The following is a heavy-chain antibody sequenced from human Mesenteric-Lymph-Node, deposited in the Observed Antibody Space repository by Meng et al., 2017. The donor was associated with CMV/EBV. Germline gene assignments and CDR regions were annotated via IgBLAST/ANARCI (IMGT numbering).Heavy chain of an antibody. Sequence: GESLKISCVASGLTFSTYSMKWVRQSPGKGLEWVSSISSGSDFKYYADSVEGRFTISRDNSQNTMWLQMNSLRAEDTAVYYCAKDKGVRYLEWFSVRGQKTMVTVSS. CDR1: GLTFSTYS. D-gene: IGHD3-3*01. CDR2: ISSGSDFK. V-gene: IGHV3-21*01. J-gene: IGHJ4*02. CDR3: AKDKGVRYLEWFSV.